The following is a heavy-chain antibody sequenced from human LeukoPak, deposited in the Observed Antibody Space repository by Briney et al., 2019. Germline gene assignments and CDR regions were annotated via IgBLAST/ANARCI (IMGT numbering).Heavy chain of an antibody. V-gene: IGHV4-34*01. D-gene: IGHD4-17*01. J-gene: IGHJ4*02. CDR1: GGSFSGYY. CDR3: ARGSTFYGDYVRDPLWNY. CDR2: INHSGST. Sequence: SETLSLTCAVYGGSFSGYYWSWIRQPPGKGLEWIGEINHSGSTNYNPSLKSRVTISVDTSKNQFSLKLSSVTAADTAVYYCARGSTFYGDYVRDPLWNYWGQGTLVTVSS.